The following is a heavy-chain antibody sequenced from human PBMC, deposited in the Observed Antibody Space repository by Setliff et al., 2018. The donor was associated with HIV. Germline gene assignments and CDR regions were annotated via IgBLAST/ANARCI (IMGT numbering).Heavy chain of an antibody. CDR2: IYYSGNT. D-gene: IGHD3-10*01. CDR3: ARHRRRGGDVDY. V-gene: IGHV4-39*01. CDR1: GDSINSVSYN. J-gene: IGHJ4*02. Sequence: NPSETLSLTCNVSGDSINSVSYNWAWIRQPPGKGLEWVGSIYYSGNTYYNPALKSRLTISIDTSKNHFSLKLTSVTAADTALYYCARHRRRGGDVDYWGQGTLVTVSS.